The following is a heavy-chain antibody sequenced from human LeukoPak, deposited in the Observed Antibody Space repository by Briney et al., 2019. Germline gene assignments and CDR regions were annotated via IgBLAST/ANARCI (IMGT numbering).Heavy chain of an antibody. Sequence: SSETLSLTCTVSGGSFSGYYRNWIRQSPGKGLEWIGEINHSGSIHYNPSLKSRVTISVDTSQKQFSLRLTSVTAADTAVYYCARGRYLTASGGAAAGFLDYWGQGSLVTVST. J-gene: IGHJ4*02. V-gene: IGHV4-34*01. D-gene: IGHD6-13*01. CDR3: ARGRYLTASGGAAAGFLDY. CDR2: INHSGSI. CDR1: GGSFSGYY.